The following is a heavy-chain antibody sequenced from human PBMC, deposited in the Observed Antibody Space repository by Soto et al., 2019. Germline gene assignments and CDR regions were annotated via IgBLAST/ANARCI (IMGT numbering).Heavy chain of an antibody. J-gene: IGHJ3*02. CDR3: ARSVVTDDAFDI. V-gene: IGHV3-33*01. CDR1: GFTFSSYG. Sequence: QVQLVESGGGVVQPGRSLRLSCAASGFTFSSYGMHWVRQAPGKGLECVAVIWYDGSNKYYADSVKGRFTISRDNSKNTLYLQMNSLRAEDTAVYYCARSVVTDDAFDIWGQGTMVTVSS. D-gene: IGHD2-15*01. CDR2: IWYDGSNK.